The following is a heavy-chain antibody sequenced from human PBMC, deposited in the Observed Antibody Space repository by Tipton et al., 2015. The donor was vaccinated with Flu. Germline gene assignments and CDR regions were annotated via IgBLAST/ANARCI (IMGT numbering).Heavy chain of an antibody. CDR3: ARAVVRFWGFDP. D-gene: IGHD3-3*01. J-gene: IGHJ5*02. V-gene: IGHV3-21*01. CDR2: ISSSSSYI. Sequence: SLRLSCAASGFTFSSYSMNWVRQAPGKGLEWVSSISSSSSYIYYADSVKGRFTISRDNAKNSLYLQMNSLRAEDTAVYYCARAVVRFWGFDPWGQVTLVTVSS. CDR1: GFTFSSYS.